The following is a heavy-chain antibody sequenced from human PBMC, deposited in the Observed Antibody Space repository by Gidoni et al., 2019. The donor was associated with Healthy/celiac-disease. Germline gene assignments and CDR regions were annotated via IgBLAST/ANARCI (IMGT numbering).Heavy chain of an antibody. J-gene: IGHJ5*02. CDR1: GFTFNNYP. V-gene: IGHV3-23*01. CDR2: ISGNGART. CDR3: ANVADLDWFDP. Sequence: EVQLLESGGGLVQPGGSLRLPCAASGFTFNNYPMSWVRQAPGMGLAWVSAISGNGARTYYADSVKGRFTISRDNSKNTLFLQMNSLSAEDTAVYYCANVADLDWFDPWGQGTLVTVSS.